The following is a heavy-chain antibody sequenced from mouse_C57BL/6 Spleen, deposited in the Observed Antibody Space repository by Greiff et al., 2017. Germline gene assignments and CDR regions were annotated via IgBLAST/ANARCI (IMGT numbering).Heavy chain of an antibody. Sequence: EVHLVESEGGLVQPGSSMKLSCTASGFTFSDYYMAWVRQVPEKGLEWVANINYDGSSTYYLDSLKSRFIISRDNAKNNLYLQMSSLKSEDTATYYCARVGYYGYDEFDYWGQGTTLTVSS. CDR2: INYDGSST. J-gene: IGHJ2*01. CDR3: ARVGYYGYDEFDY. V-gene: IGHV5-16*01. CDR1: GFTFSDYY. D-gene: IGHD2-2*01.